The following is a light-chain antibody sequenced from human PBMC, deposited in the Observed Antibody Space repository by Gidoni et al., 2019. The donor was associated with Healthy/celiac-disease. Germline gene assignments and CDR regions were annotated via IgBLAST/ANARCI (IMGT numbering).Light chain of an antibody. CDR3: QQYYSTPPMYT. CDR2: WAS. V-gene: IGKV4-1*01. Sequence: DIVMTQSPDSLAVSLGERATIHCKSSQSVLYSSNNKNYLAWYQQKPGQPPKLLIYWASTRESGVPDRFSGSGSGTDFPLTISSLQAEDVAVYYCQQYYSTPPMYTFGQGTKLEIK. CDR1: QSVLYSSNNKNY. J-gene: IGKJ2*01.